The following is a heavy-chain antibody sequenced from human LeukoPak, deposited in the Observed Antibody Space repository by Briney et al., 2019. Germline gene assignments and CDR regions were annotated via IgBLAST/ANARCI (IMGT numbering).Heavy chain of an antibody. J-gene: IGHJ4*02. CDR2: IYYSGST. V-gene: IGHV4-59*12. Sequence: PSETLSLTCTVSGGSISRYYWSWIRLPPGKGLEWIGYIYYSGSTNYNPSLKSRVTISVDTSKNQFSLQLSSVTAADTAVYYCARDSYGSGSYRGFDYWGQGSLVTVSS. D-gene: IGHD3-10*01. CDR1: GGSISRYY. CDR3: ARDSYGSGSYRGFDY.